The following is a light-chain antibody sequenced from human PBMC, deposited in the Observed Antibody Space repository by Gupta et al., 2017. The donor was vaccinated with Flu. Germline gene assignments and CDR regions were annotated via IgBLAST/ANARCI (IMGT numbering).Light chain of an antibody. CDR1: QSSSSY. CDR3: QQSDSSPQT. CDR2: AAS. J-gene: IGKJ1*01. Sequence: PSSLSASGGERVTVTCRARQSSSSYLNWYQQKPGKAPRLLINAASSLESGVPARFSGSGSGTDFTLTINRLQPEDFATYYCQQSDSSPQTFGQGTKVEMK. V-gene: IGKV1-39*01.